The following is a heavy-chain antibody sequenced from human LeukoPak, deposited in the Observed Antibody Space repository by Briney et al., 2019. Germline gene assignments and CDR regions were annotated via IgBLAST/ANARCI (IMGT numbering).Heavy chain of an antibody. D-gene: IGHD3-22*01. CDR3: AGEHKDYDGDGYYHGY. Sequence: SSETLSLTCTVSGGSVRSYYWSWIRQPAGKGLEWIGRIYAGGHTDHNPSLRSRVTMSVDSSKNQFSLRLSSVTAADTAGYYCAGEHKDYDGDGYYHGYWGQGTLVTVSS. CDR1: GGSVRSYY. CDR2: IYAGGHT. V-gene: IGHV4-4*07. J-gene: IGHJ4*02.